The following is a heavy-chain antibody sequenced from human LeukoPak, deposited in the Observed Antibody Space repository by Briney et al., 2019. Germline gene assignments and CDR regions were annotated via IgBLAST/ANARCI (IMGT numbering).Heavy chain of an antibody. CDR3: ASTSLKYSSGWYGPPRYFDC. CDR2: IYYSWSA. J-gene: IGHJ4*02. CDR1: CGSISSYY. V-gene: IGHV4-59*08. D-gene: IGHD6-19*01. Sequence: SETLSLTHTVSCGSISSYYWRWIRQPPGKRLEWSVYIYYSWSANHNPSLKRRVTISVDTSKNQFSQKLSSVTAADTAVYYCASTSLKYSSGWYGPPRYFDCWGQGTLVTVSS.